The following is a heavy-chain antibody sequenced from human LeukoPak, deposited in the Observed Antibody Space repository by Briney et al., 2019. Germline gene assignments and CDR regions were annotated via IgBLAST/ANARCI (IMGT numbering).Heavy chain of an antibody. Sequence: SQTLSLTCAISGDSVSSNSAAWNWIRQSPSRGLEWLGRTYYRSKWYNDYAVSVKSRISINPETSKNQFSLQLNSVTLEDTAVYYCARERGAAGTPRNYYYGMDVWGQGTTVTVSS. V-gene: IGHV6-1*01. CDR3: ARERGAAGTPRNYYYGMDV. D-gene: IGHD6-13*01. CDR1: GDSVSSNSAA. CDR2: TYYRSKWYN. J-gene: IGHJ6*02.